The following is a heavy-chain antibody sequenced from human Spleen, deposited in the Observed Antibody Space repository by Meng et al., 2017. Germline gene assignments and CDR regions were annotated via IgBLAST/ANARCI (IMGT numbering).Heavy chain of an antibody. CDR2: SNSDGSST. CDR1: GFTFRSYA. CDR3: ARDIQYYGMDV. Sequence: WGSLCLSCAASGFTFRSYAMSWVRQAPGKGVVWVSRSNSDGSSTSYADTVKGRFTISRDNAKNTLYLQMNGLSAGDTAVYYCARDIQYYGMDVWGQGTTVTVSS. V-gene: IGHV3-74*01. J-gene: IGHJ6*02.